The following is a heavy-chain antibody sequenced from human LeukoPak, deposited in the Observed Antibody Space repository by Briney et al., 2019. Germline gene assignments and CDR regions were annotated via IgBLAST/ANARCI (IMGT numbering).Heavy chain of an antibody. CDR3: ARGSVGAAGRLDY. V-gene: IGHV3-66*01. D-gene: IGHD6-13*01. J-gene: IGHJ4*02. Sequence: GGCLRLSCAASGFTVSDIYMNWVRQAPGKGLEWVSVIYSGGTTFYAESVKGRFTISRDNSQNTVSLQLNGLRVEDTAVYYCARGSVGAAGRLDYWGQGTLVTVSS. CDR2: IYSGGTT. CDR1: GFTVSDIY.